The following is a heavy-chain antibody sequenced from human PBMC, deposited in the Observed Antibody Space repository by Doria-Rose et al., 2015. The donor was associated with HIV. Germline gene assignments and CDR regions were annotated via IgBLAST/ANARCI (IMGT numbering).Heavy chain of an antibody. V-gene: IGHV1-2*04. CDR3: ARGESSSSIFWFDP. CDR2: INPKSGGT. CDR1: GYTFTDYY. D-gene: IGHD2-21*01. Sequence: QVQLVQSGAEVKKPGASVKVSCKASGYTFTDYYVHWVRQAPGQGLEWTGWINPKSGGTNFAQKFQGWVKMSRDTSISTAYMELSRLRSNDTAVYYCARGESSSSIFWFDPWGQGTLVTVSS. J-gene: IGHJ5*02.